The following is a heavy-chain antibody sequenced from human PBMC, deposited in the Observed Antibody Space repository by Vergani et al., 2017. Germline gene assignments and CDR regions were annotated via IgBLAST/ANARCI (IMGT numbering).Heavy chain of an antibody. D-gene: IGHD2-21*01. CDR1: GYTFTSYG. CDR3: AKGCGPAKFRWTCEEWFDP. Sequence: QVQLVQSGAEVKKPGASVKVSCKASGYTFTSYGISWVRQAPGQGLEWMGWISAYIGNTNYAQKLQGRVTMTTDTSTSTAYMELRSLRSDDTAVYYCAKGCGPAKFRWTCEEWFDPWGQGTLVTVSS. J-gene: IGHJ5*02. V-gene: IGHV1-18*01. CDR2: ISAYIGNT.